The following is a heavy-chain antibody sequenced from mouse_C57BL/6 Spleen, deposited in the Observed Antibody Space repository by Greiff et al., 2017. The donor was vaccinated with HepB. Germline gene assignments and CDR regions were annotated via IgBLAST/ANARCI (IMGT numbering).Heavy chain of an antibody. V-gene: IGHV1-52*01. J-gene: IGHJ2*01. CDR2: IDPSDSET. Sequence: QVQLQQPGAELVRPGSSVKLSCKASGYTFTSYWMHWVKQRPIQGLEWIGNIDPSDSETHYNQKFKDKATLTVDKSSSTAYMQLSSLTSEDSAVYYCARSTMVTHYFDYWGQGTTLTVSS. CDR1: GYTFTSYW. CDR3: ARSTMVTHYFDY. D-gene: IGHD2-2*01.